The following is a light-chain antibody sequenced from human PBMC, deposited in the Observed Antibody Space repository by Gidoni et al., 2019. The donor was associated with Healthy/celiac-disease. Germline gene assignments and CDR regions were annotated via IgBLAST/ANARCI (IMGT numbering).Light chain of an antibody. V-gene: IGKV3-20*01. Sequence: EIVLTHSPGTPSSSPGERASLSCRASQSVSSSYLAWYEQKPGQAPRLLIYGASSRATGIPDRFSGSGSGTDFTLTISRLEPEDFAVYYCQQYETFGQGTKVEIK. CDR1: QSVSSSY. J-gene: IGKJ1*01. CDR2: GAS. CDR3: QQYET.